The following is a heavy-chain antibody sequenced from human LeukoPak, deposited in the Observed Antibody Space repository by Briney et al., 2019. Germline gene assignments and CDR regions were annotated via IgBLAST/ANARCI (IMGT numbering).Heavy chain of an antibody. V-gene: IGHV4-59*12. J-gene: IGHJ3*02. CDR3: ARDRMVRGVDDAFDI. CDR2: INHSGST. CDR1: GGSTSSYY. Sequence: SETLSLTCTVSGGSTSSYYWSWIRQPPGKGLEWIGEINHSGSTNYNPSLKSRVTISVDTSKNQFSLKLSSVTAADTAVYYCARDRMVRGVDDAFDIWGQGTMVTVSS. D-gene: IGHD3-10*01.